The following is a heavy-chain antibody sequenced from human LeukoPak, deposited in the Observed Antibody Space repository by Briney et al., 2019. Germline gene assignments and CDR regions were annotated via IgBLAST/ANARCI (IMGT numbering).Heavy chain of an antibody. V-gene: IGHV1-69*13. CDR3: VRGKLEDGGYFDY. Sequence: SVKVSCKASGGTFSSYAISWVRQAPGQGLEWMGGIIPIFGTANYAQKFQGRVTITADESTSTAYMELSSLRSEDTAVYYCVRGKLEDGGYFDYWGQGTLVTVSS. CDR1: GGTFSSYA. D-gene: IGHD1-1*01. J-gene: IGHJ4*02. CDR2: IIPIFGTA.